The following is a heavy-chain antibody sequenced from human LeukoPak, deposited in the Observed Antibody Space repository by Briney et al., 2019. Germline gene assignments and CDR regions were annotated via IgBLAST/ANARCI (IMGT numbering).Heavy chain of an antibody. CDR1: AFTFSNDW. J-gene: IGHJ4*02. CDR3: TRQQLVFDC. Sequence: GGSLRLSCAASAFTFSNDWMSWVRQAPGKGLEWVGHIKSKTDGGTTDYAAPVKGRFTISRDDSKNTLYLQMNSLKTEDTAVYYCTRQQLVFDCWGQGTLVTVSS. V-gene: IGHV3-15*01. D-gene: IGHD6-6*01. CDR2: IKSKTDGGTT.